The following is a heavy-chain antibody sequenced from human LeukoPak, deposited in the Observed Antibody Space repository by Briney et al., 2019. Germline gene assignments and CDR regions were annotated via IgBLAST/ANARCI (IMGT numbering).Heavy chain of an antibody. V-gene: IGHV4-30-4*01. CDR2: IYYSGST. D-gene: IGHD3-22*01. J-gene: IGHJ5*02. CDR1: GGSISSGDYY. CDR3: ARDGAPYYYDSSGYYNSWFDH. Sequence: SETLSLTCTVSGGSISSGDYYWSWIRQPPGKGLERIGYIYYSGSTYYNPSLKSRVTISVDTPKNQFSLKLSSVTAADTAVYYCARDGAPYYYDSSGYYNSWFDHWGQGTLVTVSS.